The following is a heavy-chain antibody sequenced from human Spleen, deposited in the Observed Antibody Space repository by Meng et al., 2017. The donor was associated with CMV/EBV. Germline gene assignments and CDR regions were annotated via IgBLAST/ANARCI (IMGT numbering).Heavy chain of an antibody. CDR1: GGSVSTGSYY. CDR3: ARDILERNAFDM. V-gene: IGHV4-61*01. CDR2: ISYIGST. J-gene: IGHJ3*02. D-gene: IGHD1-1*01. Sequence: TVSGGSVSTGSYYWSWLRQPPGRGLEWIGYISYIGSTNYNPSLKSRVTISVDTSKNQFSLKLRSVTAADTAIFYCARDILERNAFDMWGQGTMVTVSS.